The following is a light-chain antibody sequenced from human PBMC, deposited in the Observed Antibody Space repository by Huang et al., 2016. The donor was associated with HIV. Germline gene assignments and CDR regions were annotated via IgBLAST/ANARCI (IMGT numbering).Light chain of an antibody. Sequence: DVVMTQFPLSLPVTLGRPASIFCKSSQSLVSSDGDIYLNWFQQRPGQSPRRLIYQVSKRDSGVPDRFSGSGAGTRFALRINRVEAEDVAVYYCMQGTHWPGTFGQGTKLEI. CDR2: QVS. J-gene: IGKJ1*01. CDR1: QSLVSSDGDIY. CDR3: MQGTHWPGT. V-gene: IGKV2-30*01.